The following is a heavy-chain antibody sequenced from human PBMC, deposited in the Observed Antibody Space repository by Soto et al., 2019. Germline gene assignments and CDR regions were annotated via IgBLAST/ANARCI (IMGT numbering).Heavy chain of an antibody. CDR2: IYSGGST. D-gene: IGHD3-16*01. CDR1: GFTVSTKY. V-gene: IGHV3-66*01. CDR3: ARDPWAADY. Sequence: EVQMVESGGGMVQPGGSLRLSCAASGFTVSTKYMSWVRQAPGKGLGWVSVIYSGGSTFYADSVSGRFTISRDNSKNTVNLQMNSLRAEDTAVYYCARDPWAADYWGQGTLVTVSS. J-gene: IGHJ4*02.